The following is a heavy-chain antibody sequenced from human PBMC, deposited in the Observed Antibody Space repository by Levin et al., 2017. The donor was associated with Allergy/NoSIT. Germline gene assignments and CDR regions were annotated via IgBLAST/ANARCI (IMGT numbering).Heavy chain of an antibody. CDR2: ISAYNGNT. D-gene: IGHD4-11*01. Sequence: GESLKISCKASGYTFTSYGISWVRQAPGQGLEWMGWISAYNGNTNYAQKLQGRVTMTTDTSTSTAYMELRSLRSDDTAVYYCARDGPVTTDESDRGMDVWGQGTTVTVSS. J-gene: IGHJ6*02. CDR1: GYTFTSYG. CDR3: ARDGPVTTDESDRGMDV. V-gene: IGHV1-18*01.